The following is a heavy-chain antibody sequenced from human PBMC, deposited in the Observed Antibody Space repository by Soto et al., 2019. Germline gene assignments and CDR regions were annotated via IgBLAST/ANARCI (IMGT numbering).Heavy chain of an antibody. V-gene: IGHV3-23*01. CDR1: GFTFSSYA. Sequence: EVQLLESGGGLVQPGGSLRLSCAASGFTFSSYAMSWVRQAPGKGLEWVSAISGSGGSTYYADSVKGRFTISRDNSKNTLYLQMNSLRAEDTAVYYCAKHRSQNGDYVPFYVDYWGQGTLVTVSS. J-gene: IGHJ4*02. D-gene: IGHD4-17*01. CDR3: AKHRSQNGDYVPFYVDY. CDR2: ISGSGGST.